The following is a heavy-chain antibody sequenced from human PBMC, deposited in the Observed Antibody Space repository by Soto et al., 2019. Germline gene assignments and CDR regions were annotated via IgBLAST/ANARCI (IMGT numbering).Heavy chain of an antibody. CDR1: GGSITSSSYY. CDR2: IYYSGST. V-gene: IGHV4-39*01. J-gene: IGHJ4*02. D-gene: IGHD2-15*01. CDR3: ARPCCSGGSCYPYC. Sequence: QLQLQESGPGLVKPSETLSLTCTVSGGSITSSSYYWGLIRQPPGKGLEWIGSIYYSGSTYYNPSIKSRVTISVDTSKNQFSLKLSSVTAADTAVYYGARPCCSGGSCYPYCWGKGNRGTFSA.